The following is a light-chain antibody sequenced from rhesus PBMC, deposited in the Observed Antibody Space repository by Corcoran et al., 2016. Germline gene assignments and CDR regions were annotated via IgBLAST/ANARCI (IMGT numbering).Light chain of an antibody. CDR3: LQYSISPFT. Sequence: DIQMTQSPSSLSASVGDTVTITCRASQSISSWLDWYQQRPGKAPKLLIYKASSLQSGVPSRFSGSGAGTDFTLTISSLQPEEFATYYCLQYSISPFTFGPGTKLDI. J-gene: IGKJ3*01. CDR1: QSISSW. CDR2: KAS. V-gene: IGKV1-22*01.